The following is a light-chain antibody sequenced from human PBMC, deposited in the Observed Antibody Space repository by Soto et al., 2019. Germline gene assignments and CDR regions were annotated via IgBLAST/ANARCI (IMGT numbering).Light chain of an antibody. CDR3: SSYISSGTLYV. J-gene: IGLJ1*01. V-gene: IGLV2-14*01. Sequence: QSALAQPPSASGSPGQSVTISCTGTSGDVGGFDYVSWYQKHPGKAPKLIIYDVSNRPSGVSYRFSGSKSGNTASLTISGLQAEDEADYYCSSYISSGTLYVFGTGTKVTVL. CDR1: SGDVGGFDY. CDR2: DVS.